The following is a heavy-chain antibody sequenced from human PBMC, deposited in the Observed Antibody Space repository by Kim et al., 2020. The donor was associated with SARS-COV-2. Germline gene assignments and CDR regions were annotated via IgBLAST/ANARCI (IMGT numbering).Heavy chain of an antibody. J-gene: IGHJ4*02. CDR3: ARGGTTFYGSGNYYNSDY. V-gene: IGHV3-33*01. CDR2: IWYDGSNK. CDR1: GFSFSSYG. Sequence: GGSLRLSCAASGFSFSSYGMHWVRQAPGKGLEWVAIIWYDGSNKYYADSVKGRFTISRDNSKNTLYVQMNSLRAEDTAVYYCARGGTTFYGSGNYYNSDYWGQGTLVTVSS. D-gene: IGHD3-10*01.